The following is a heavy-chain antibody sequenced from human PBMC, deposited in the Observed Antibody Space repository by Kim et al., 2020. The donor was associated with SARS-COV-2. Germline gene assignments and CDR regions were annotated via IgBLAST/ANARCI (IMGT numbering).Heavy chain of an antibody. J-gene: IGHJ5*01. CDR1: GFTFSSFW. CDR3: ARAVAGTNCFDS. Sequence: GGSLRLSCAASGFTFSSFWMDWVRQAPGKGLVWVARINTDGSSTSYADSVKGRFTISRDNCMNTVYLQMNSLSAEDTAVYYCARAVAGTNCFDSWGQGTLVTVSS. CDR2: INTDGSST. V-gene: IGHV3-74*01. D-gene: IGHD6-19*01.